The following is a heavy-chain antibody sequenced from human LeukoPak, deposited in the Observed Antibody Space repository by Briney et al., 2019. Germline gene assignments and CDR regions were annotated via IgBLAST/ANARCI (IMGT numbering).Heavy chain of an antibody. J-gene: IGHJ3*02. V-gene: IGHV3-74*01. CDR2: INSDGSST. Sequence: GGSLRLSCAASGFTFSSYWMHWVRQAPGKGLVWVSRINSDGSSTSYADSVKGRFTISRDNAKNTLYLQMNSLRAEDTAVYYCARTPRYCGSTSCYGAFDIWGQGTMVTVSS. CDR1: GFTFSSYW. CDR3: ARTPRYCGSTSCYGAFDI. D-gene: IGHD2-2*01.